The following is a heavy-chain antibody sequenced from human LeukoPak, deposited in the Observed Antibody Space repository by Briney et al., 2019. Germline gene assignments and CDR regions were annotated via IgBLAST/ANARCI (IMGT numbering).Heavy chain of an antibody. D-gene: IGHD5-18*01. CDR1: GGSISRYY. CDR2: IYYSGSI. CDR3: ARGSWIQSSPAIYYFDY. Sequence: SETPSLTCTVSGGSISRYYWSWIRQPPGKGLEWIGYIYYSGSIKYNPSLKSRVTMSVDTSKNQFSLKLSSVTAADTAVYYCARGSWIQSSPAIYYFDYWGQGTLVTVSS. J-gene: IGHJ4*02. V-gene: IGHV4-59*01.